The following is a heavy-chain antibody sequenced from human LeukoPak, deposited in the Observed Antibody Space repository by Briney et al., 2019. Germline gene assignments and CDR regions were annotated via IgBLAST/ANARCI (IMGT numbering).Heavy chain of an antibody. CDR2: ISSGSSYI. Sequence: GGSLRLSCAASGFTFSSYSMNWVRQAPGKGLEWVSSISSGSSYIYYADSVKGRFTISRDNAKNSLYLQMHSLRAEDTAVYYCARDRGSYGYYDYYMDVWGKGTTVTVSS. CDR3: ARDRGSYGYYDYYMDV. D-gene: IGHD3-16*01. CDR1: GFTFSSYS. J-gene: IGHJ6*03. V-gene: IGHV3-21*01.